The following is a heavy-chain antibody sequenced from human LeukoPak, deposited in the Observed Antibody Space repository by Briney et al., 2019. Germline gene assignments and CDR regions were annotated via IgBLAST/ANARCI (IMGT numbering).Heavy chain of an antibody. J-gene: IGHJ4*02. CDR3: AREHRYDILTGYYTFDY. D-gene: IGHD3-9*01. Sequence: PGRSLRLSCAASGFTFSDYYMSWIRQAPGKGLEWVSYISSSGSTIYYADSVKGRFTISRDNAKNSLYLQMNSLRAEDTAVYYCAREHRYDILTGYYTFDYWGQGTLVTVSS. CDR2: ISSSGSTI. CDR1: GFTFSDYY. V-gene: IGHV3-11*01.